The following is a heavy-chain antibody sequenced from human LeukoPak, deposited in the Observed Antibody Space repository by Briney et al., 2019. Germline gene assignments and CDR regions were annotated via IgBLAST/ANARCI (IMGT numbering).Heavy chain of an antibody. D-gene: IGHD6-19*01. CDR1: GYTFSSYG. Sequence: GASVKVSCKASGYTFSSYGINWGRQATGQGLELMGWMNPNSGNTGYAQKFKGRLTMTRNNSISTAYMELSSLRSEDTAVYYCARRVGSGWPVQHWGQGTLVTVSS. J-gene: IGHJ1*01. V-gene: IGHV1-8*01. CDR3: ARRVGSGWPVQH. CDR2: MNPNSGNT.